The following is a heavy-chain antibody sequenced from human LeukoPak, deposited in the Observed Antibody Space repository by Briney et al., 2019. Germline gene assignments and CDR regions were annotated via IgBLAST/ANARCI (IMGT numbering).Heavy chain of an antibody. CDR1: GFTFSSAW. CDR2: ITDDATT. V-gene: IGHV3-74*03. J-gene: IGHJ4*02. CDR3: VRDRVGPDY. D-gene: IGHD1-26*01. Sequence: GGSLRLSCAASGFTFSSAWMHWVRQAPGTGLVWVSRITDDATTTYADSVRGRFTISRDNAKNILYLQMNSLRAEDTAVYYCVRDRVGPDYRGQGTLVTVSS.